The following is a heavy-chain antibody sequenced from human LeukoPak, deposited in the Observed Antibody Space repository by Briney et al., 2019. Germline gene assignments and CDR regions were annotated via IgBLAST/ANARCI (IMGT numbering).Heavy chain of an antibody. J-gene: IGHJ4*02. CDR1: GFTFSSYS. V-gene: IGHV3-21*03. Sequence: GGSLRLSCAASGFTFSSYSMNWVRQAPGKGLEWVSSISSSSSYIYYADSVKGRFTISRDNAKNSLYLQMNSLKAEDTAVYYCTTDLGITMIRGVIVYWGQGALVTVSS. D-gene: IGHD3-10*01. CDR2: ISSSSSYI. CDR3: TTDLGITMIRGVIVY.